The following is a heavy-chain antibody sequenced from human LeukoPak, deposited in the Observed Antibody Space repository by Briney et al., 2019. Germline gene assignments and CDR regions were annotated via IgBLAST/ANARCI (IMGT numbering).Heavy chain of an antibody. CDR3: ARALLYFGEGTLAIDY. CDR2: ISGSGGNT. Sequence: GGSLRLSCAASGFTFSSYAMSWVRQAPGKGLEWVSAISGSGGNTYYADSVKGRFTISRDISKNTLFLQMNSLRAEDTAIYYCARALLYFGEGTLAIDYWGQGTLVTVSS. CDR1: GFTFSSYA. J-gene: IGHJ4*02. D-gene: IGHD3-10*01. V-gene: IGHV3-23*01.